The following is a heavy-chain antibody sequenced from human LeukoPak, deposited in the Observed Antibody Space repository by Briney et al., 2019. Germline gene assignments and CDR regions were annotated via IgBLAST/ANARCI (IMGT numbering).Heavy chain of an antibody. CDR3: ARMRYSSGCFDY. D-gene: IGHD6-19*01. CDR2: VSYSGGT. V-gene: IGHV4-61*01. Sequence: SETLSLTCAVSGGSVSSVNNYWTWMRQPPGKGLECIGYVSYSGGTRYSPSLQTRVTISEDTSKNQVSLKLNSVTAADTAIYYCARMRYSSGCFDYWGQGTPVSVSS. J-gene: IGHJ4*02. CDR1: GGSVSSVNNY.